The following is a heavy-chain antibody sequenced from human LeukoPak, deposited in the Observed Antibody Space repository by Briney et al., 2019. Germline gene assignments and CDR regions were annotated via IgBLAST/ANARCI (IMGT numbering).Heavy chain of an antibody. CDR1: GFTFSSYS. CDR3: ARDSSPHYYYMDV. D-gene: IGHD2-2*01. CDR2: ISSSSSYI. Sequence: SGGSLRLSCAASGFTFSSYSMNWVRQAPGKGLEWVSSISSSSSYIYYADSVKGRFTISIDNAKNSLYLQMNSLRAEDTAVYYCARDSSPHYYYMDVWGKGTTVTVSS. J-gene: IGHJ6*03. V-gene: IGHV3-21*01.